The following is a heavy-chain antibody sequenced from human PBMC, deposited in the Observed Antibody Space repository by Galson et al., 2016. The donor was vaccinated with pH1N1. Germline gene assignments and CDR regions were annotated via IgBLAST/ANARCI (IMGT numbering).Heavy chain of an antibody. J-gene: IGHJ2*01. CDR2: IHYNGNT. CDR1: GGSIRSSSYY. V-gene: IGHV4-39*01. CDR3: ARQGGNAYKWQLSFDL. D-gene: IGHD1-20*01. Sequence: SETLSLTCSVSGGSIRSSSYYWGWIRQPPGKGLEWIATIHYNGNTYHNTSLKSRVTMSVDTSKTQVSLQLTSVTAADTAVYYCARQGGNAYKWQLSFDLWGRGTLVSVFS.